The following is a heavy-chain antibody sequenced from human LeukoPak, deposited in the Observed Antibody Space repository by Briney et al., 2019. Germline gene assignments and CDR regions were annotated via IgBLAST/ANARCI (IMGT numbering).Heavy chain of an antibody. CDR3: ARHQGRYCSSTSCYRRGHYYYYMDV. Sequence: GESLKISCKGSGYNFTTYWIGWVRQVPGKGLEWMGIIYPGDSDTRYSPSFQGQVTISADKSISTAYLQWSSLKASDTAMYYCARHQGRYCSSTSCYRRGHYYYYMDVWGKGTTVTVSS. CDR2: IYPGDSDT. V-gene: IGHV5-51*01. D-gene: IGHD2-2*01. J-gene: IGHJ6*03. CDR1: GYNFTTYW.